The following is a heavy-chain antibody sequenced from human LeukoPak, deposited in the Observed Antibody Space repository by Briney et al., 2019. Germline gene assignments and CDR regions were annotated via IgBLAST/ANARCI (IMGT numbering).Heavy chain of an antibody. CDR3: AKPGREYYFDY. D-gene: IGHD3-10*01. CDR1: GFTFDDYA. V-gene: IGHV3-9*01. J-gene: IGHJ4*02. CDR2: ISWNSGSI. Sequence: GGSLRLSCAASGFTFDDYATHWVRQAPGKGLEWVSGISWNSGSIGYADSVKGRFTISRDNAKNSLYLQMNSLRAEDTALYYCAKPGREYYFDYWGQGTLVTVSS.